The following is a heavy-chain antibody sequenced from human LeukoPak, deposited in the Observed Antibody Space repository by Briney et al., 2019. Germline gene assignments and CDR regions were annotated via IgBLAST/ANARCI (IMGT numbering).Heavy chain of an antibody. Sequence: SETLSLTCTISGYSISSGYYWGWVRQPPGKGLEWIGSIYHSGSTYYNPSLKSRVTISVDTSKNQFSLKLSSVTAADTAVYYCARALGITGTKGRDWFDPWGQGTLVTVSS. V-gene: IGHV4-38-2*02. CDR3: ARALGITGTKGRDWFDP. D-gene: IGHD1-7*01. CDR1: GYSISSGYY. J-gene: IGHJ5*02. CDR2: IYHSGST.